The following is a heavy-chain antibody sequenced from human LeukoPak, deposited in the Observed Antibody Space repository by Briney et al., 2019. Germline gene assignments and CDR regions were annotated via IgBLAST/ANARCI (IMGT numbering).Heavy chain of an antibody. J-gene: IGHJ3*02. CDR3: ARQKLGYCSSTSCYIGNAFDI. CDR2: IYYSGRT. CDR1: GGSISSSSYY. D-gene: IGHD2-2*02. V-gene: IGHV4-39*01. Sequence: SETLSLTCTVSGGSISSSSYYWGWIRQPPGTGLEWIGSIYYSGRTYYNPSLKSRVTISVDTSKNQFSLKLSSVTAADTAVYYCARQKLGYCSSTSCYIGNAFDIWGQGTMVTVSS.